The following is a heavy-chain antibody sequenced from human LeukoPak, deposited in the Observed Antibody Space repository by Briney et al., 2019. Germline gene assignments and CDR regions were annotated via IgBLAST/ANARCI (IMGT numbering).Heavy chain of an antibody. V-gene: IGHV3-15*01. D-gene: IGHD1-26*01. J-gene: IGHJ3*02. CDR1: GFTFSNAW. Sequence: PGGSLRLSCAASGFTFSNAWVSWVRQAPGKGLEWVGRIKSKTDGGTTDYAAPVKGRFTISRDDSKNTLYLQMNSLKTEDTAVYYCTTEVGATGPDAFDIWGQGTMVTVSS. CDR3: TTEVGATGPDAFDI. CDR2: IKSKTDGGTT.